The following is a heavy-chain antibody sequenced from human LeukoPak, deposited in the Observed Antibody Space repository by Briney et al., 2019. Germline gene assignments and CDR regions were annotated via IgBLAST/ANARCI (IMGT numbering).Heavy chain of an antibody. V-gene: IGHV4-39*07. D-gene: IGHD3-22*01. CDR1: GGSISSSSYY. CDR3: ARDSTMIVVAPSAFDI. CDR2: IYYSGST. J-gene: IGHJ3*02. Sequence: SETLSLTCTVSGGSISSSSYYWGWIRQPPGKGLEWIGSIYYSGSTYYNPSLKSRVTISVDTSKNQFSLKLSSVTAADTAVYYCARDSTMIVVAPSAFDIWGQGTMVTVSS.